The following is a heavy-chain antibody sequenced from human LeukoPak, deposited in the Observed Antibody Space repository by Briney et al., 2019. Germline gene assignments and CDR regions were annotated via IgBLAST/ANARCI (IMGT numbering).Heavy chain of an antibody. D-gene: IGHD6-6*01. V-gene: IGHV4-39*07. CDR2: IYYSGST. Sequence: SETLSLTCTVSGGSISSSSYYWGWIRQPPGKGLEWIGSIYYSGSTYYNPSLKSRVTISVDTSKNQFSLKLSSVTAADTAVYYCARFIEYSSSSASDDAFDIWGQGTMVTVSS. CDR1: GGSISSSSYY. CDR3: ARFIEYSSSSASDDAFDI. J-gene: IGHJ3*02.